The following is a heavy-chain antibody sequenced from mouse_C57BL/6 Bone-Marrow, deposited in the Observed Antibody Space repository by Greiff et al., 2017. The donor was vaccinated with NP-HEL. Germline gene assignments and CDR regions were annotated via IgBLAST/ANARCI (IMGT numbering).Heavy chain of an antibody. D-gene: IGHD3-2*02. Sequence: VKLQESGAELVKPGASVKISCKASGYAFSSYWMNWVKQRPGKGLEWIGQIYPGDGDTNYNGKFKGKATLTADKSSSTAYMQLSSLTSEDSAVYFCARSWLRRFAYWGQGTLVTVSA. CDR1: GYAFSSYW. CDR3: ARSWLRRFAY. J-gene: IGHJ3*01. V-gene: IGHV1-80*01. CDR2: IYPGDGDT.